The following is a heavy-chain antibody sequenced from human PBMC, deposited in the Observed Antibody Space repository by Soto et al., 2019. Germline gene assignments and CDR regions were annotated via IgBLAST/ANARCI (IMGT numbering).Heavy chain of an antibody. CDR2: ISGSGGST. CDR1: GFTFSSYA. D-gene: IGHD3-10*01. Sequence: GGSLRLSCAASGFTFSSYAMSWVRQAPGKGLEWVSAISGSGGSTYYADSVKGRFTISRDNSKNTLYLQMNSLRAEDTAVYYCATLPPTRLWFGELSAVYYYGMDVWGQGTTVTVSS. V-gene: IGHV3-23*01. CDR3: ATLPPTRLWFGELSAVYYYGMDV. J-gene: IGHJ6*02.